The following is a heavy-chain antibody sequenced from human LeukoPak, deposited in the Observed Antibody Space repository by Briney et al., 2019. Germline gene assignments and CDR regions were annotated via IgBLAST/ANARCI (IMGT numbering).Heavy chain of an antibody. V-gene: IGHV3-30*18. J-gene: IGHJ6*02. CDR1: GFTFSSYV. D-gene: IGHD3-10*01. CDR2: TSHDGSNK. Sequence: GGSLRLSCAASGFTFSSYVMHWVRQAPGKGLGWVAVTSHDGSNKYYADSVKGRFTISRDNSKNTLYLQMNSLRAEDTAVYYCAKDRMRDYYGSGGGYGMDVWGQGTTVTVSS. CDR3: AKDRMRDYYGSGGGYGMDV.